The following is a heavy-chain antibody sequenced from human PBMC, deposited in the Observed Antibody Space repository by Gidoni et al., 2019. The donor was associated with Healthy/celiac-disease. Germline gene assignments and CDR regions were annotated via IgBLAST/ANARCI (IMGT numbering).Heavy chain of an antibody. CDR1: GGSFSGYY. V-gene: IGHV4-34*01. CDR2: INHSGST. CDR3: ARARQTGVDY. J-gene: IGHJ4*02. Sequence: QVQLQQWGAGLLKPSETLSLTCAVYGGSFSGYYWSWIRQPPGKGLEWIGEINHSGSTNYNPSIKSRVTISVDKSKNQFSLKLSSVTAADTAVYYCARARQTGVDYWGQGTLVTVSS.